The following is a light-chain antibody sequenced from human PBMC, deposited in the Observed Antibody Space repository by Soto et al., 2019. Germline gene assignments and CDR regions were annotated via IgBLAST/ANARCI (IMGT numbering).Light chain of an antibody. CDR3: QQYNTWPPYT. J-gene: IGKJ2*01. CDR2: GAS. V-gene: IGKV3-15*01. Sequence: EVVLTQSPATLSVSPGDRATLSCRASQSVSNNLAWYQQKPCQPPRLLIYGASTGATGLPARFSAGGSGTEFTLTISSLQSEDFADYYCQQYNTWPPYTFGQGTKLEIK. CDR1: QSVSNN.